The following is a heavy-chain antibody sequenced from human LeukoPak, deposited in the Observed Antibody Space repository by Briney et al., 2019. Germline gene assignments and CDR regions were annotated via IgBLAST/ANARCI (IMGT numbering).Heavy chain of an antibody. CDR1: GFTFSDYN. V-gene: IGHV3-11*01. CDR2: ISRSGSTK. Sequence: GGSLRLSCAASGFTFSDYNMRWIRQAPGKGLEWVSSISRSGSTKYYADSVKGRFAISRDNAKNSLFLQMNSLRAEDTAVYYCARVLRYCSGGNCYSGGLGYMDVWGKGTTVTISS. CDR3: ARVLRYCSGGNCYSGGLGYMDV. J-gene: IGHJ6*03. D-gene: IGHD2-15*01.